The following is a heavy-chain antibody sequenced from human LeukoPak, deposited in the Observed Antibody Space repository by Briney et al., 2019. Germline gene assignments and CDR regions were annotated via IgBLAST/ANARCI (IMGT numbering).Heavy chain of an antibody. CDR1: GFSISNSA. Sequence: GGSLRLSCAASGFSISNSAMSWVRQAPGKGLKWVSLIVASSRSTFYADSVKGRFTISRDSSKNTLYLQMNSLRAEDMAVYYCAKGAYDYIEMGYFDYWGQGTLVTVSS. V-gene: IGHV3-23*01. CDR3: AKGAYDYIEMGYFDY. J-gene: IGHJ4*02. CDR2: IVASSRST. D-gene: IGHD5-12*01.